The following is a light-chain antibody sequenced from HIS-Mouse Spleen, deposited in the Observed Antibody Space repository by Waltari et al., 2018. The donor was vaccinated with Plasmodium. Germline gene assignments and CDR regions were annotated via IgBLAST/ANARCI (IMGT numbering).Light chain of an antibody. V-gene: IGKV3-20*01. CDR1: QSVSSSY. CDR2: GAS. Sequence: EIVLTQSPGTLSLSPGERATLSCRASQSVSSSYLAWYQQKPGQAPRRLIYGASSRATGIPYRFSGSVSGTDFTLTISRLEPEDFAVYYCQQYGSSPLTFGGGTKVEIK. CDR3: QQYGSSPLT. J-gene: IGKJ4*01.